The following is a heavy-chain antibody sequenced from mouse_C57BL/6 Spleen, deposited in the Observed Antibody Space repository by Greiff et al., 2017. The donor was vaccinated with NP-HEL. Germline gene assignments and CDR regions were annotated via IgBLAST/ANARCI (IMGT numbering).Heavy chain of an antibody. CDR3: ARLDDYGTGTWAMDY. V-gene: IGHV1-19*01. Sequence: EVQLQQSGPVLVKPGASVKMSCKASGYTFTDYYMNWVKQSHGKRLEWIGVINPYNGGTSYNQKFTGKATLTVDKSSSTAYMELNSLTSEDSAVYYDARLDDYGTGTWAMDYWGQGTSVTVAS. J-gene: IGHJ4*01. CDR2: INPYNGGT. CDR1: GYTFTDYY. D-gene: IGHD2-4*01.